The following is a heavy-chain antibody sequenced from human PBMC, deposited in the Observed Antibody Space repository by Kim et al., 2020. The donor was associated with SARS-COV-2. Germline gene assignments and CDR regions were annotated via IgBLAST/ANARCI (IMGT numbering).Heavy chain of an antibody. D-gene: IGHD6-19*01. Sequence: GGSLRLSCAASGFTFSSYAMHWVRQAPGKGLEWVAVISFDGSNKYYADSVKGRFTISRDNSKNTLYLQMNSLRAEDTAVYYCAICLGPSSGWELDYWGQGTLVTVSS. V-gene: IGHV3-30*04. J-gene: IGHJ4*02. CDR1: GFTFSSYA. CDR2: ISFDGSNK. CDR3: AICLGPSSGWELDY.